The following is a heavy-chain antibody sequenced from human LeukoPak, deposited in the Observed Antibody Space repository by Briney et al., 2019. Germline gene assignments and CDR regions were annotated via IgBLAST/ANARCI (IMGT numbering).Heavy chain of an antibody. D-gene: IGHD3-10*01. Sequence: QAGGSLRLSCAASGFTVSSNYMSWVRQAPGKGLGGVSVIYSGGSTYYADSVKGRFTISRDNSKNTLYLQMNSLRAEDTAVYYCARDTYMVRGVISRAFDIWGQGTMVTVPS. CDR2: IYSGGST. V-gene: IGHV3-66*01. CDR3: ARDTYMVRGVISRAFDI. J-gene: IGHJ3*02. CDR1: GFTVSSNY.